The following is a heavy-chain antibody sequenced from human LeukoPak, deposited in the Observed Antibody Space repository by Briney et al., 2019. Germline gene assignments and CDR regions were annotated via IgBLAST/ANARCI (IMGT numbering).Heavy chain of an antibody. D-gene: IGHD3-22*01. J-gene: IGHJ4*02. V-gene: IGHV3-64D*08. CDR2: IRSNRANT. CDR3: VKDDSYYYDSSGRDN. Sequence: GGSLRLSCSASGFTFSNYAMHWVRQAPGRGLEYVSAIRSNRANTYYVDSVKGRFTISRDNSKNTLYLQMSSLRAEDTALYYCVKDDSYYYDSSGRDNWGQGTLVTVSS. CDR1: GFTFSNYA.